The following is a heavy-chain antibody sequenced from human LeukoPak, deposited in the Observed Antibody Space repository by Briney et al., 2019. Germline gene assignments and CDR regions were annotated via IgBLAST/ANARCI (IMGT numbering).Heavy chain of an antibody. Sequence: GGSLRLSCAASGFTFSDYAMSWVRQAPGKGLEWVSSIGGTGDDTFYADSVKGRFTISRDNSKNTLYLQMNSLRAEDTALYYCAKGHDVLTGYYLDYWGQGTLVTVSS. D-gene: IGHD3-9*01. CDR3: AKGHDVLTGYYLDY. J-gene: IGHJ4*02. V-gene: IGHV3-23*01. CDR1: GFTFSDYA. CDR2: IGGTGDDT.